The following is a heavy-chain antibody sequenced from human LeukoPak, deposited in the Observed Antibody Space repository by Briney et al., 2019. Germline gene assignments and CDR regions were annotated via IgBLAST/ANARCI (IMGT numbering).Heavy chain of an antibody. D-gene: IGHD5-18*01. J-gene: IGHJ4*02. V-gene: IGHV1-69*05. CDR3: ASNWIQLSGYYFDY. Sequence: SVKVSCKASGGTFSSYAISWVRQAPGQGLEWMGRIIPIFGTANYAQKFQGGVTITTDESTSTAYMELSSLRSEDTAVYYCASNWIQLSGYYFDYWGQGTLVTVSS. CDR2: IIPIFGTA. CDR1: GGTFSSYA.